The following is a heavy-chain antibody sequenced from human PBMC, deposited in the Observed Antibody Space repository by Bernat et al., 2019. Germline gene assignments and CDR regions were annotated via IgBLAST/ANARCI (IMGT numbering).Heavy chain of an antibody. Sequence: QVQLQESGPGLVKPSQTLSLTCTVSGGSISSGDYYWSWIRQPPGKGLEWIGYIYYSGSTYYNPSLKSRVTISVDTSKNQFSLKLSSVTAADTAVYYCARGPAYYDFWSGYYTSHYFDYWGQGTLVTVSS. CDR3: ARGPAYYDFWSGYYTSHYFDY. CDR1: GGSISSGDYY. CDR2: IYYSGST. V-gene: IGHV4-30-4*01. J-gene: IGHJ4*02. D-gene: IGHD3-3*01.